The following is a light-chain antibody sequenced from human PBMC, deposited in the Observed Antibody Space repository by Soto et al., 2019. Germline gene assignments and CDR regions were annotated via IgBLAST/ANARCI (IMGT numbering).Light chain of an antibody. V-gene: IGKV1-5*03. CDR1: QNIINF. CDR3: QQYGSSPRT. CDR2: KAS. J-gene: IGKJ1*01. Sequence: IQMTQSPSSLSASVGDRVTITCRASQNIINFLNWYQQRPGKAPKLLIYKASTLKSGVTSRFSGSGSGTDFTLTIRRLEPEDFAVYYCQQYGSSPRTFGQGTKVDIK.